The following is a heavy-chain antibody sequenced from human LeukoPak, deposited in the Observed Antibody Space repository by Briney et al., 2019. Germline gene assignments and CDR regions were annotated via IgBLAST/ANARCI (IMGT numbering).Heavy chain of an antibody. D-gene: IGHD3-16*02. V-gene: IGHV1-69*13. Sequence: GASVKGSCKASGYTFTSNSINWVRQAPRQGRERMGGGIPIFGTAHYAQKFQGRVTITADESASTDYMELSSLRSEDTAVYYCASGMITFGGVIVKYYYYYMDVWGKGTTVTISS. CDR2: GIPIFGTA. CDR1: GYTFTSNS. J-gene: IGHJ6*03. CDR3: ASGMITFGGVIVKYYYYYMDV.